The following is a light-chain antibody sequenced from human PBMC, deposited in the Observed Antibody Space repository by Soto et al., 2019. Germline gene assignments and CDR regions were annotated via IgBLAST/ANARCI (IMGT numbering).Light chain of an antibody. CDR3: SSYTSSSTPHVV. V-gene: IGLV2-14*01. Sequence: QSALTQPASVSGSPGQSITISCTGTDSDVGGYNYVSWYQHHPGKAPKLMIYEVSNRPSGVSNRFSGSKSGNTASLTISGLQAEDEADYYCSSYTSSSTPHVVFGGGTKLTVL. CDR2: EVS. CDR1: DSDVGGYNY. J-gene: IGLJ2*01.